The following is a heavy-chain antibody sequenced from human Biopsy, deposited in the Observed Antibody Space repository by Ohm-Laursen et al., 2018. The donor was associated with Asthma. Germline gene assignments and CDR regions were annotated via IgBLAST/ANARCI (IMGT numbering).Heavy chain of an antibody. V-gene: IGHV4-30-2*01. D-gene: IGHD5-24*01. J-gene: IGHJ4*02. CDR3: ARVKDGYNFDY. CDR1: GGSISSGGYS. CDR2: IYHSGST. Sequence: SQTLSLTCAVSGGSISSGGYSWSWIRQPPGKGLERIGYIYHSGSTYYNPSLKSRVSISVDRTKNQYSLKLSSVTAADTAVYYCARVKDGYNFDYWSQGTLVTVSS.